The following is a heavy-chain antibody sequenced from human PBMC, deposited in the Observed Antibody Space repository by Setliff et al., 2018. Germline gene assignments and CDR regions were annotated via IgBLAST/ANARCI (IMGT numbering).Heavy chain of an antibody. CDR2: ISSSSSYI. CDR1: GFTFSSYS. CDR3: ARISGNDDILTGYSVGYYFDY. V-gene: IGHV3-21*01. Sequence: GGSLGLSCAASGFTFSSYSMNWVRQAPGKGLEWVSSISSSSSYIYYADSVKGRFTISRDNAKNSLYLQMNSLRAEETAVYYCARISGNDDILTGYSVGYYFDYWGQGTLVTVSS. D-gene: IGHD3-9*01. J-gene: IGHJ4*02.